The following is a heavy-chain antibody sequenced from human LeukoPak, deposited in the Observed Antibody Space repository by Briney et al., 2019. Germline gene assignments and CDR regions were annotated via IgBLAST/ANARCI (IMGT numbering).Heavy chain of an antibody. J-gene: IGHJ5*02. CDR3: ARGFGSGTSPIDL. V-gene: IGHV4-4*07. Sequence: PSESLSLTCTVSGRSIRSVYWNWIRQSAGKGLEWIGRIYATDLTNYNPSLKSRVTLSVDMSKNELSLTLKSVTAADTAVYYCARGFGSGTSPIDLWGQGALVTVSS. CDR2: IYATDLT. CDR1: GRSIRSVY. D-gene: IGHD3-10*01.